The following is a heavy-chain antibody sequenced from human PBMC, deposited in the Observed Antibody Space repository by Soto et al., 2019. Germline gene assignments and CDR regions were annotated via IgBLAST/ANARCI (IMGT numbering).Heavy chain of an antibody. CDR1: GFTFSSYA. CDR2: ISYDGSNK. V-gene: IGHV3-30-3*01. Sequence: QVQLVESGGGVVQPGRSLRLSCAASGFTFSSYAMHWVRQAPGKGLEWVAVISYDGSNKYYADSVKGRFTISRDNSKNTLYLQMNSLRAEDTAVYYCARDLRQEVVGPVKFDYWGQGTLVTVSS. CDR3: ARDLRQEVVGPVKFDY. J-gene: IGHJ4*02. D-gene: IGHD3-22*01.